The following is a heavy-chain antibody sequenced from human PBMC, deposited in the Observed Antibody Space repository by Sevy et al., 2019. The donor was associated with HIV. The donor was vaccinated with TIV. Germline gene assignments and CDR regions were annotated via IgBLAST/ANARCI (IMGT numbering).Heavy chain of an antibody. CDR1: GYTFTRYD. CDR2: MSPNSGNT. Sequence: ASVKVSCKASGYTFTRYDVNWVRQATGHGLEWMGWMSPNSGNTGYAQNLQGRVTLTRNTSMSTAYMELTSLTSEDTAVYFCARNYDGSGSYFDFWGQGTLVTVSS. V-gene: IGHV1-8*01. J-gene: IGHJ4*02. D-gene: IGHD3-10*01. CDR3: ARNYDGSGSYFDF.